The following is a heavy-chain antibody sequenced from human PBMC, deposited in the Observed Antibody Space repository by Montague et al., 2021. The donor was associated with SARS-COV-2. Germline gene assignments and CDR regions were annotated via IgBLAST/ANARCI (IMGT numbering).Heavy chain of an antibody. J-gene: IGHJ4*02. CDR3: AKEQYSSSWSDFDY. D-gene: IGHD6-13*01. V-gene: IGHV3-30*04. CDR2: ISYDGSKK. Sequence: SLSLSCAASGFTFSPYPMHWVRQAPGKGLEWLVVISYDGSKKDYADSVKGRFTISRDNSENMLYLQMNSLRAEDTAVYYCAKEQYSSSWSDFDYWGQGTVVAVSS. CDR1: GFTFSPYP.